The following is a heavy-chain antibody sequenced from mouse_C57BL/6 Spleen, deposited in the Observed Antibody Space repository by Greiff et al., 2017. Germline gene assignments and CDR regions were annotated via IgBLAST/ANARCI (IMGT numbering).Heavy chain of an antibody. Sequence: VQLQQPGAELVKPGASVKLSCKASGYTFTSYWMHWVKQRPGQGLEWIGMIHPNSGSTNYNEKFKGKATLTVDKSSSTAYMQLSSLTSEDSAVYYCATPYCYGSSYFDDWGKGTTLTVSS. D-gene: IGHD1-1*01. CDR2: IHPNSGST. V-gene: IGHV1-64*01. CDR1: GYTFTSYW. J-gene: IGHJ2*01. CDR3: ATPYCYGSSYFDD.